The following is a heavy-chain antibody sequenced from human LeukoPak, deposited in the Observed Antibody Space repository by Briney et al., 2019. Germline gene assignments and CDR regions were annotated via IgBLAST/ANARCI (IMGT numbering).Heavy chain of an antibody. Sequence: SETLSLTCAVYGGSFSGYYWSWLRQPPGKGLEWIGEINHSGSTNYNPSLKSRVTISVDTSKNQFSLKLSSVTAADTAVYYCAVTYYDILTGYSPSDYWGQGTLVTVSS. V-gene: IGHV4-34*01. CDR2: INHSGST. CDR1: GGSFSGYY. J-gene: IGHJ4*02. D-gene: IGHD3-9*01. CDR3: AVTYYDILTGYSPSDY.